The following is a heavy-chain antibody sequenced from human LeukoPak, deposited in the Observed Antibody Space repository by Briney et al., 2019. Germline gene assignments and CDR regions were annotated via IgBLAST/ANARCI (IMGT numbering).Heavy chain of an antibody. V-gene: IGHV1-2*02. J-gene: IGHJ6*03. CDR1: GYPFTVYY. CDR2: INPNSGGT. Sequence: ASVKVSCKASGYPFTVYYIHWVRRAPGQGRQWMGRINPNSGGTNYAQKFQGRVTMTRDTSISTAYMELSRMRSDDTAVYYCARDYAEGDYYYYYMDVWGKGTTVTVSS. D-gene: IGHD4-17*01. CDR3: ARDYAEGDYYYYYMDV.